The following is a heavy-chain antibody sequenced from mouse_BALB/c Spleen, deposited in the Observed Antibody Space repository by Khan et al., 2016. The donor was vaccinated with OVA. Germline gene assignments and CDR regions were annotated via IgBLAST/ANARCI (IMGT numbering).Heavy chain of an antibody. D-gene: IGHD1-3*01. J-gene: IGHJ3*01. V-gene: IGHV1-5*01. Sequence: VRLQQSGTVLARPGVSVKMSCKASGYSFTSYLIHWVKQRPGQGLEWIGDIYPGNSDTRYNQKFKDKAKLTSGTSASTAYMELSSLTNEDSAVYYCTRGGFSSFAYWGQGTLVTVSA. CDR1: GYSFTSYL. CDR2: IYPGNSDT. CDR3: TRGGFSSFAY.